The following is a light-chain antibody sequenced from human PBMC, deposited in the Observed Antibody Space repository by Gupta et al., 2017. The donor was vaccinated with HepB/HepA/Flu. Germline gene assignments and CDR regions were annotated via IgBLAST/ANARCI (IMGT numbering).Light chain of an antibody. Sequence: DIQMTQSSSTLSASVGDRVTITGRASQTISIWLAWYQQKPGEAPKLLIYRASSLQTGVPSRFSGSGSGTEFTLTISSLQPDDFATYYCQQYNSYLSFGPGTKVDIK. CDR3: QQYNSYLS. V-gene: IGKV1-5*03. CDR1: QTISIW. J-gene: IGKJ3*01. CDR2: RAS.